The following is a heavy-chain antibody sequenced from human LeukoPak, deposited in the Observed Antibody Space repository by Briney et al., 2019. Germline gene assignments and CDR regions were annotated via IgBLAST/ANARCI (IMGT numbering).Heavy chain of an antibody. CDR2: IYESGTT. D-gene: IGHD2-15*01. CDR1: GESLNSYY. V-gene: IGHV4-34*01. J-gene: IGHJ4*02. CDR3: ARGAWATRLAS. Sequence: ASETLSLTCAVYGESLNSYYWSWVRQPPGEGLEWIGEIYESGTTKYNPSLKSRVAISMVPSKQQFSLRLSSVTAADTPVFYCARGAWATRLASWGLGTPVIVSS.